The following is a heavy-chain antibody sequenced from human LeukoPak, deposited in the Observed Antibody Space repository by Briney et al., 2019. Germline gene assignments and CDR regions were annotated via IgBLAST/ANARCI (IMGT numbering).Heavy chain of an antibody. D-gene: IGHD2-15*01. Sequence: GGSLRLSCAASGLTFSSYAMSWGRQAPGKGLEWVSAISGSGGSTYYADSVKGRFTISRDNSKNTLYLQMNSLRAEDTAVYYCAKELGYCSGGSCYSGPNWFDPWGQGTLVTVSS. CDR1: GLTFSSYA. CDR3: AKELGYCSGGSCYSGPNWFDP. CDR2: ISGSGGST. J-gene: IGHJ5*02. V-gene: IGHV3-23*01.